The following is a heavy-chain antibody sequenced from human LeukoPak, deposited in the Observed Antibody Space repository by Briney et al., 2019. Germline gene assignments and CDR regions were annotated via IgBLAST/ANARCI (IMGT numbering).Heavy chain of an antibody. J-gene: IGHJ3*01. CDR1: GFRFSSFA. D-gene: IGHD3-3*01. CDR2: LSGSGEAT. Sequence: PGGSLRLSCVGSGFRFSSFAMSWVRQAPGKGLEWVSGLSGSGEATYYIDPAKGRCSSSRDNSKNTMYLQMTNLRAEDTAVYYCAKDYGDFGSAYFCAFDVWGPGTMVTVSS. V-gene: IGHV3-23*01. CDR3: AKDYGDFGSAYFCAFDV.